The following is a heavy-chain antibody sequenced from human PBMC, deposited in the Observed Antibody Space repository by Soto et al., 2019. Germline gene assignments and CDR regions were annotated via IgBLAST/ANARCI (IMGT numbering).Heavy chain of an antibody. CDR3: AKDMTMVRGPLGY. CDR2: ISWNSGSI. V-gene: IGHV3-9*01. CDR1: GFTFDDYA. Sequence: EVQLVESGGGLVQPGRSLRLSCAASGFTFDDYAMHWVRQAPGKGLEWVSGISWNSGSIGYADSVKGRFTISRDNAKNSLYLQMNSLRAEDTALYYCAKDMTMVRGPLGYWGQGTLVTVSS. J-gene: IGHJ4*02. D-gene: IGHD3-10*01.